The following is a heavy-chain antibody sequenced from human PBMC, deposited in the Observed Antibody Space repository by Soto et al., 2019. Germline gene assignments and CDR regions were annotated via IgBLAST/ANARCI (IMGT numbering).Heavy chain of an antibody. CDR3: ARGPPYDYVWGSYRYSAGVDY. V-gene: IGHV1-18*01. D-gene: IGHD3-16*02. CDR1: GYTFTSYG. J-gene: IGHJ4*02. Sequence: QVQLVQSGAEVKKPGASVKVSCKASGYTFTSYGISWVRQAPGQGLEWMGWISAYNGNTNYAQKLRGRVTMTTDTSTSTAYMELRSLRSDDTAVYYCARGPPYDYVWGSYRYSAGVDYWGQGTLVTVSS. CDR2: ISAYNGNT.